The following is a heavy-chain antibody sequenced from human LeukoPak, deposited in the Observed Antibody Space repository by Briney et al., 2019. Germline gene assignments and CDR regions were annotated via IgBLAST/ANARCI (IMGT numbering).Heavy chain of an antibody. J-gene: IGHJ4*02. Sequence: GSLKVSCKTSGYTFTNYYMHWVRQAPGQGLEWMGIINTSGTTTTHAQKFQGRLTMNRDTSTSTYFMELSSLRSEDTAVYYCARHDLGGSSTFDYWGQGTLVPVPS. CDR1: GYTFTNYY. D-gene: IGHD2-15*01. V-gene: IGHV1-46*01. CDR3: ARHDLGGSSTFDY. CDR2: INTSGTTT.